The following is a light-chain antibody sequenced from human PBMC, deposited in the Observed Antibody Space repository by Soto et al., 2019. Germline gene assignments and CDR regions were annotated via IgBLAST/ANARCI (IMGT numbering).Light chain of an antibody. CDR3: QQYGSSCT. CDR2: GAS. CDR1: QSVSSSY. V-gene: IGKV3-20*01. J-gene: IGKJ2*02. Sequence: EIVLTQSPGTLSLFPGERATLSCRASQSVSSSYLTWYQQKPGQAPRLLIYGASSRATGIPDRFSGSGSGTDFTLTISRLEPEDFAVYYCQQYGSSCTFGQGTKLEIK.